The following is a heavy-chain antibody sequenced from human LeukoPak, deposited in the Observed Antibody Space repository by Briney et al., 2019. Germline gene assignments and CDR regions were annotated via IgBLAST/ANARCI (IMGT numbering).Heavy chain of an antibody. V-gene: IGHV4-59*01. CDR1: GGSISSYY. Sequence: SATLSLTCTVSGGSISSYYWSWVRQPPGKGLEWIWYIYYSGSTNYNPSLKSRVTISVDTSKNQFSLKLSSVTAADTAVYYCARESAAVVNWFDPWGQGTLVTVSS. CDR3: ARESAAVVNWFDP. J-gene: IGHJ5*02. D-gene: IGHD6-13*01. CDR2: IYYSGST.